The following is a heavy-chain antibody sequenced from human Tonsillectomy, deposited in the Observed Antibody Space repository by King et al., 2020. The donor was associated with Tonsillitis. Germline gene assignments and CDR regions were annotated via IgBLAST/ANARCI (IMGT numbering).Heavy chain of an antibody. Sequence: VQLQESGPGLVKPSETLSLTCAVSVGTISGNYWNWIRQPAGKGLEWIGRIYTRGNTDYNPPLERRVTMSIDTSKNQFSLNLSSVTAADTAVYYCARGDFRVTPFDCWGQGALVTVSS. CDR3: ARGDFRVTPFDC. CDR1: VGTISGNY. J-gene: IGHJ4*02. CDR2: IYTRGNT. V-gene: IGHV4-4*07. D-gene: IGHD4-23*01.